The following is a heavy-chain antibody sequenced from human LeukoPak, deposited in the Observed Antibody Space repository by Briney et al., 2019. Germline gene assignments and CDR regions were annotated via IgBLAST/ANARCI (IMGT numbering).Heavy chain of an antibody. CDR1: GGSFSGYY. CDR2: INHSGNT. J-gene: IGHJ4*02. D-gene: IGHD3-22*01. V-gene: IGHV4-34*01. CDR3: ARESITMIVNDY. Sequence: SETLSLTCGVYGGSFSGYYWNWIRQSPGKGLEWVGEINHSGNTNYNPSLKSRVTMSVDTSQRQFSLRLTSVRAADTAVYYCARESITMIVNDYWGQGTLVTVSS.